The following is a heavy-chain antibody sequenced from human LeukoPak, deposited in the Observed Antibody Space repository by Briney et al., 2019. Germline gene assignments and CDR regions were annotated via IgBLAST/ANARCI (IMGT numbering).Heavy chain of an antibody. D-gene: IGHD7-27*01. V-gene: IGHV1-8*03. J-gene: IGHJ6*03. CDR2: MNPNSGNT. CDR3: ARGPQIRTGDEYYCYYYMDV. Sequence: ASVKVSCKASGYTFTSYDINWVRQATGQGLEWMGWMNPNSGNTGYAQKFQGRVTITRNTSISTAYMELSSLRSEDTAVYYCARGPQIRTGDEYYCYYYMDVWGKGTTVTVSS. CDR1: GYTFTSYD.